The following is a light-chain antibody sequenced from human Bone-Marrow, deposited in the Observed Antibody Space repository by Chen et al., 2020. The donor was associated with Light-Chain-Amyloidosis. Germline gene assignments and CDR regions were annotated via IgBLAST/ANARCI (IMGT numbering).Light chain of an antibody. CDR2: DDS. V-gene: IGLV3-21*02. Sequence: SYVLTQLSSVSVAPGQTATIACGGNNIGSTSVHWYQQPPGQAPLLVVYDDSDRPSGIPERLSGSNAGNTATLTISRVEAGDEADYYCQVWDRSSGSPVFGGGTKLTVL. CDR3: QVWDRSSGSPV. J-gene: IGLJ3*02. CDR1: NIGSTS.